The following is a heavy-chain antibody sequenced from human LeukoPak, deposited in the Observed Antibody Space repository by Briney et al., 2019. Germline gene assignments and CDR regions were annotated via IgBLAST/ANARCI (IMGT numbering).Heavy chain of an antibody. CDR1: GFTFSSYD. J-gene: IGHJ4*02. D-gene: IGHD4-17*01. Sequence: GGSLRLSCAASGFTFSSYDMHWVRQATGKGLEWVSAIGTAGDTYYPGSVKGRFTISRKNTKNSLYLQMNSLRAEDTAVYYCARMTTVPYFDYWGQGTLVTVSS. V-gene: IGHV3-13*01. CDR2: IGTAGDT. CDR3: ARMTTVPYFDY.